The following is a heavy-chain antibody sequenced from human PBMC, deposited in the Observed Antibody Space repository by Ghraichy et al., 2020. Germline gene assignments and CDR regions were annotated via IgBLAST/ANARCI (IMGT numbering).Heavy chain of an antibody. CDR1: GGSFSGYY. V-gene: IGHV4-34*01. CDR3: ARAGGFRELLPSYYYYYYMDV. D-gene: IGHD3-10*01. CDR2: INHSGST. Sequence: SETLSLTCAVYGGSFSGYYWSWIRQPPGKGLEWIGEINHSGSTNYNPSLKSRVTISVDTSKNQFSLKLSSVTAADTAVYYCARAGGFRELLPSYYYYYYMDVWGKGTTVTVSS. J-gene: IGHJ6*03.